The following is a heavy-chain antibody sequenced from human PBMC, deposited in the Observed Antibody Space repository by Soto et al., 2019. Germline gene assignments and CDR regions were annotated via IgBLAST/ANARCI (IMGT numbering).Heavy chain of an antibody. CDR1: GYSFTSYW. CDR2: IYPGVSDT. J-gene: IGHJ6*02. D-gene: IGHD6-13*01. CDR3: ASFSAAGSSGYYYGMDV. V-gene: IGHV5-51*01. Sequence: GESLKISCKGSGYSFTSYWIGWVRQMPGKGLEWMGIIYPGVSDTRYSPSVPGQVTISADQSISTAYLQWSSLKASDTAMGYWASFSAAGSSGYYYGMDVWGQGTTVTVSS.